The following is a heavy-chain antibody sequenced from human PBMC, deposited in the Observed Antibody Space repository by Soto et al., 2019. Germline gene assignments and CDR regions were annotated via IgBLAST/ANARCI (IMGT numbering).Heavy chain of an antibody. CDR1: GFTFNNFG. V-gene: IGHV3-33*03. J-gene: IGHJ4*02. D-gene: IGHD3-22*01. CDR3: AKNHNYYDRSGHYYGDGGFDY. Sequence: QVHLAESGGGVVQPGRSLRLSCVASGFTFNNFGMHWVRQAPGKGLEWLAVIWFDGSTTYYADSVRSRCTISRDNSKNTLYLEINSLRAEDTAVYYCAKNHNYYDRSGHYYGDGGFDYWGQGTRVTVSS. CDR2: IWFDGSTT.